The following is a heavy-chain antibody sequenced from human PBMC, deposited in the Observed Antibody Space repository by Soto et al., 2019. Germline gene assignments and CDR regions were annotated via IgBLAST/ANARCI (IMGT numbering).Heavy chain of an antibody. V-gene: IGHV3-23*01. Sequence: GRSLRLSCAASGFTFSSYAMSWVRQAPGKGLEWVSAISGSGGSTYYADSVKGRFTISRDNSKNTLYLQMNSLRAEDTAVYYRANPGAVTTPFRSDYYYGMDDSGQATKVTDSS. J-gene: IGHJ6*01. CDR3: ANPGAVTTPFRSDYYYGMDD. D-gene: IGHD4-17*01. CDR2: ISGSGGST. CDR1: GFTFSSYA.